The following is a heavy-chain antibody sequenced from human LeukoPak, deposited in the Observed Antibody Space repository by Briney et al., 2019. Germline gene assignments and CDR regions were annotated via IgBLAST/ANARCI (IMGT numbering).Heavy chain of an antibody. V-gene: IGHV4-59*08. Sequence: PSETLSLTCTVSGGSISSYSWSWIRQPPGKGLEWIGSIYCSGSTNYNPSLKSQVTMSVDTSKNQFSLKLSSVTAADTAVYYCARHGGESIVAMILHAFDIWGQGTMVTVSS. D-gene: IGHD5-12*01. CDR3: ARHGGESIVAMILHAFDI. CDR2: IYCSGST. CDR1: GGSISSYS. J-gene: IGHJ3*02.